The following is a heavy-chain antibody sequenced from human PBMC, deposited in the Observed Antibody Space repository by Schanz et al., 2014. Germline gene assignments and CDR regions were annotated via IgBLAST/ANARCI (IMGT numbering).Heavy chain of an antibody. CDR1: GYTFTSHG. CDR3: ARRNFYDKSAAFDY. V-gene: IGHV1-69*04. Sequence: QVQLVQSGAEVKKPGASVKVSCKASGYTFTSHGISWVRQAPGQGLEWMGRIIPVLAIADYAQKFQGRVTITADRSTSTAYMELSSLRSEDTAVYYCARRNFYDKSAAFDYWGQGSLXTVSS. CDR2: IIPVLAIA. D-gene: IGHD3-9*01. J-gene: IGHJ4*02.